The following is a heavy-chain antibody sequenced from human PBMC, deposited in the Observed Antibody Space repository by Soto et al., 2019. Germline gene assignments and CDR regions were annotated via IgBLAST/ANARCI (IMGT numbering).Heavy chain of an antibody. CDR1: GGSFSGYY. CDR3: ARGRGAARLDP. V-gene: IGHV4-34*01. Sequence: PSETLSLTCAVYGGSFSGYYWSWIRQPPGKGLEWIGEINHSGSTNYNPSLKSRVTISVDTSKNQFSLKLSSVTAADTAVYYCARGRGAARLDPWGQGTLVTVSS. CDR2: INHSGST. D-gene: IGHD6-6*01. J-gene: IGHJ5*02.